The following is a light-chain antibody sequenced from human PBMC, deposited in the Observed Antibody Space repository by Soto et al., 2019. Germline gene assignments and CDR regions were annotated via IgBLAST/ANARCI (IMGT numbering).Light chain of an antibody. CDR3: QQYNNWPPIT. CDR1: QIVTSN. J-gene: IGKJ5*01. Sequence: EIVLTQSPRTLSSSPGERATLSCSAIQIVTSNYLAWYQQKPGQAPRLLIFGASTRATGIPARFSGSGSGTEFTLTISSLQSEDFAVYYCQQYNNWPPITFGQGTRLEI. CDR2: GAS. V-gene: IGKV3-15*01.